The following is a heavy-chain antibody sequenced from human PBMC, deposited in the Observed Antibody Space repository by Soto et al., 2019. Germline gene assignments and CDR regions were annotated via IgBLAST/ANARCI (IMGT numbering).Heavy chain of an antibody. D-gene: IGHD5-18*01. CDR3: AIYRGYSYGSSVYGMDV. CDR1: GFTFSSYS. J-gene: IGHJ6*02. Sequence: GGSLRLSCAASGFTFSSYSMNWVRQAPGKGLEWVSSISISSSYIYYADSVKGRFTISRDNAKNSLYLQMNSLRVEDTAVYYCAIYRGYSYGSSVYGMDVWGQGTTVTVSS. CDR2: ISISSSYI. V-gene: IGHV3-21*01.